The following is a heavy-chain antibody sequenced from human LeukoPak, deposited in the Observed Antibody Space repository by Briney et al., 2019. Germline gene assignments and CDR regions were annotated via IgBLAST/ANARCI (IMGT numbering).Heavy chain of an antibody. J-gene: IGHJ4*02. CDR1: GFSFTDYP. D-gene: IGHD3-9*01. Sequence: GGSLRLSCATSGFSFTDYPMNWVRQAPGKGLEWISNIRTTAEGAKYAYYADSVKGRVTISRDDGKNTLYLHMNSLRDDDTAVYYCATDQRYAFDYWGQGTLVTVSS. CDR2: IRTTAEGAKYA. CDR3: ATDQRYAFDY. V-gene: IGHV3-48*02.